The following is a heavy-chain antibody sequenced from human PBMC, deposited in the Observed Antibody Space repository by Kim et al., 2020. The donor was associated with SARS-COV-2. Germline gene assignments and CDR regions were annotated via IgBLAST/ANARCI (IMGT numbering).Heavy chain of an antibody. CDR1: GGSISSYY. D-gene: IGHD3-3*01. Sequence: SETLSLTCTVSGGSISSYYWSWIRQPPGKGLEWIGYIYYSGSTNYNPSLKSRVTISVDTSKNQFSLKLSSVTAADTAVYYCARVAFRVGLDTIFGVVIEPDAFDIWGQGTMVTVSS. J-gene: IGHJ3*02. CDR3: ARVAFRVGLDTIFGVVIEPDAFDI. CDR2: IYYSGST. V-gene: IGHV4-59*01.